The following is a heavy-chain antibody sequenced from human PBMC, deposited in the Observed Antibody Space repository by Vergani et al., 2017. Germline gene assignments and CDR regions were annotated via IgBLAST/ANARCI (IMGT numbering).Heavy chain of an antibody. CDR2: IWYDGSNK. D-gene: IGHD7-27*01. CDR1: GFTFSSYG. CDR3: ARDHTGAMDV. V-gene: IGHV3-33*01. Sequence: QVQLVESGGGVVQPGRSLRLSCAASGFTFSSYGMHWVRQAPGKGLEWVAVIWYDGSNKYYADSVKGRFTISRDNSKNTLYLQVNSLRAEDTAVYYCARDHTGAMDVWGQGTTVTVSS. J-gene: IGHJ6*02.